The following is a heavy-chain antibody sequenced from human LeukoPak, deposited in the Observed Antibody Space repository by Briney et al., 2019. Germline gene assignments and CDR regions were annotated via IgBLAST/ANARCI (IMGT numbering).Heavy chain of an antibody. CDR3: ARVGGSGSYWYMDV. Sequence: SETLSLTCTVSGGSISSYYWSWIRQPPGKGLEWIGYIYYSGSTNYNPSLKSRVTISVDASKNQFSLKLSSVTAADTAVYYCARVGGSGSYWYMDVWGKGTTVTISS. D-gene: IGHD3-10*01. CDR2: IYYSGST. V-gene: IGHV4-59*01. CDR1: GGSISSYY. J-gene: IGHJ6*03.